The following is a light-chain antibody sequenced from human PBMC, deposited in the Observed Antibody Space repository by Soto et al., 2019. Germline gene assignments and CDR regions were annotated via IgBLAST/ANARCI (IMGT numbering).Light chain of an antibody. J-gene: IGKJ5*01. Sequence: EIVLTQSPGTLSLSPGERATLSCRASQSVSSSNLAWYQQKPGQTPRLLIYGASSRATGIPDRFSGSGSGTDFTLTISRVEPEDFAVYYCQQYDSSPITFGQGTRLEIK. CDR3: QQYDSSPIT. CDR2: GAS. V-gene: IGKV3-20*01. CDR1: QSVSSSN.